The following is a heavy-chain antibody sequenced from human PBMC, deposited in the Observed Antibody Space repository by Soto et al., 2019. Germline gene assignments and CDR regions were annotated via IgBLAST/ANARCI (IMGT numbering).Heavy chain of an antibody. CDR1: GFTFSSHA. CDR3: AKVYCSWYAGFFDL. V-gene: IGHV3-23*01. D-gene: IGHD6-13*01. J-gene: IGHJ4*02. CDR2: LSDSGSSI. Sequence: EVQLLESGGSLVQPGGSLRLSCTASGFTFSSHAMTWVRQAPGKGLEWVSGLSDSGSSIYYADSVKDRLTISRDNSKNQLYRQIHTLRAEDTGVYYCAKVYCSWYAGFFDLWGQGTLVTVSS.